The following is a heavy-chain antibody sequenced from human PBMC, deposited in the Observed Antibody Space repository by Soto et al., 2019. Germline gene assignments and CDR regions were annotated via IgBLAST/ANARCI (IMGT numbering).Heavy chain of an antibody. D-gene: IGHD6-13*01. J-gene: IGHJ6*04. CDR3: ARRGQKLVRLYYYYGMAL. V-gene: IGHV4-39*01. Sequence: SETVSLTCTFSVGSISSIIYYLCLIRQPPGNGLEGIGSIYYSGSTYYNTSLKSRVTISLDTSKNQFSLKLSSVTAADTAVYSCARRGQKLVRLYYYYGMALWGKGTTVPXS. CDR2: IYYSGST. CDR1: VGSISSIIYY.